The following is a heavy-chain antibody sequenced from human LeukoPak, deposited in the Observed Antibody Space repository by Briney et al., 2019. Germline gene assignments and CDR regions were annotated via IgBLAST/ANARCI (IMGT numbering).Heavy chain of an antibody. V-gene: IGHV3-9*01. CDR2: ISWNSGSI. CDR3: AKDISRYIAVADY. CDR1: GFTFDDYA. Sequence: PGGSLRLSCAASGFTFDDYAMHWVRQAPGKGLEWVSGISWNSGSIGYADSVKGRFTISRDNAKNSLYLQMNSLRAEDTALYYCAKDISRYIAVADYWGQGTLVTVSS. J-gene: IGHJ4*02. D-gene: IGHD6-19*01.